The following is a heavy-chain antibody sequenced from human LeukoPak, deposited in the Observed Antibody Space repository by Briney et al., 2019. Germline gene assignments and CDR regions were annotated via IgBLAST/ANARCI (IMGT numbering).Heavy chain of an antibody. CDR1: GFTFSSYA. CDR2: ISYDGSNK. CDR3: AKPMTTGYYYYGMDV. D-gene: IGHD4-11*01. J-gene: IGHJ6*02. Sequence: PGGSLRLSCAASGFTFSSYAMHWVRQAPGKGLEWVAVISYDGSNKYYADSVKGRFTISRDNSKNTLYLQMNSLRAEDTAVYYCAKPMTTGYYYYGMDVWGQGTTVTVSS. V-gene: IGHV3-30-3*01.